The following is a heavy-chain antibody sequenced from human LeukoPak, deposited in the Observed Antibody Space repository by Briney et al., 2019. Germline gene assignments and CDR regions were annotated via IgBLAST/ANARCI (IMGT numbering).Heavy chain of an antibody. J-gene: IGHJ5*02. CDR3: ATPLFSRGGPSAP. CDR1: GYTLTELS. V-gene: IGHV1-24*01. D-gene: IGHD6-19*01. CDR2: FDPEDGET. Sequence: ASVKVSCKVSGYTLTELSMHWVRQAPGKGLEWMGGFDPEDGETIYAQKFQGRVTVTEDTSTDTAYMELSSLRSEDTAVYYCATPLFSRGGPSAPWGKEPLST.